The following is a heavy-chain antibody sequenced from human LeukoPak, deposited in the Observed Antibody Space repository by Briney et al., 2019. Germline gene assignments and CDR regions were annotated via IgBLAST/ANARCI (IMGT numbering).Heavy chain of an antibody. D-gene: IGHD3-3*01. J-gene: IGHJ6*02. Sequence: SETLSLTCTVSGVSISSGDYYWRWVRKPPGKGLEWIVYIYYSGSTYYNPSLKSRVTISVDTSKNQFSLKLSSVTAADTAVYYCASEPTPFGSGYYYYGMDVWGQGTTVTVSS. V-gene: IGHV4-30-4*01. CDR1: GVSISSGDYY. CDR2: IYYSGST. CDR3: ASEPTPFGSGYYYYGMDV.